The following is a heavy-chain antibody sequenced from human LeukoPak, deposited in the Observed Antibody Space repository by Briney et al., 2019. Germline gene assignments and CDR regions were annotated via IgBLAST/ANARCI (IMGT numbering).Heavy chain of an antibody. CDR2: IKSKIDGGTT. D-gene: IGHD6-19*01. V-gene: IGHV3-15*01. CDR1: GFTFSNAW. Sequence: GGSLRLSCAASGFTFSNAWMSWVRQAPGKGLEWVGRIKSKIDGGTTDYAAPVKGRVTISRYDSKNTLYLQMNSLKTEDTAVYYCTTGVSSGWYPDYWGQGTLVTVSS. J-gene: IGHJ4*02. CDR3: TTGVSSGWYPDY.